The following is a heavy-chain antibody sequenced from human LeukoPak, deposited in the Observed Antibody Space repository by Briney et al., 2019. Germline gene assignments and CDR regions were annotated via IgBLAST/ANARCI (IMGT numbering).Heavy chain of an antibody. D-gene: IGHD2/OR15-2a*01. CDR1: GGSISSGDYY. CDR3: ARVLAPDAFDI. Sequence: PSETLSLTCTVSGGSISSGDYYWSRIRQPPGKGLEWVGYIYYSGSTYYNPSLKSRVTISVDTSKNQFSLKLSSVTAADTAVYYCARVLAPDAFDIWGQGTMVTVSS. V-gene: IGHV4-30-4*08. J-gene: IGHJ3*02. CDR2: IYYSGST.